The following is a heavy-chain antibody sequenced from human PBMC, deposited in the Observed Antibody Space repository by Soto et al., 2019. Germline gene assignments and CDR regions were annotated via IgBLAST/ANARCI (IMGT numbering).Heavy chain of an antibody. CDR1: GFTFSSYW. J-gene: IGHJ6*02. D-gene: IGHD4-4*01. CDR3: ARERTTVTTRMDV. CDR2: IKQDGSEK. V-gene: IGHV3-7*01. Sequence: EVQLVESGGGLVQPGGSLRLSCAASGFTFSSYWMSWVRQAPGKGLEWVANIKQDGSEKYYVDSVKGRFTISRDNAKNSLYLQMNSLRAEDTAVCYCARERTTVTTRMDVWGQGTTVTVSS.